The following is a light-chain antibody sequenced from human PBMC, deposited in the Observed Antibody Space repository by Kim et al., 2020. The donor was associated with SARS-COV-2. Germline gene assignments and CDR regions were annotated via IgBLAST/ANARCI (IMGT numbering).Light chain of an antibody. Sequence: VALEQTVRITCQGESRRMLDATCYQHKPGQAPIRSIYVKNHRPSVSPDRVSGSISGNTASLTISGTQAGDEADYYCNSHNSNDNVVFGGGTQWTV. J-gene: IGLJ2*01. V-gene: IGLV3-19*01. CDR2: VKN. CDR3: NSHNSNDNVV. CDR1: SRRMLD.